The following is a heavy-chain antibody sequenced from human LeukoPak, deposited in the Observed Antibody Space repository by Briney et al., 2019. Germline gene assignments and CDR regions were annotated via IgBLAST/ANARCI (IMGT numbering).Heavy chain of an antibody. D-gene: IGHD3-16*01. Sequence: GASVKVSCKASGGTFSSYAISWVRQAPGQGLEWMGGIIPIFGTANYAQKFQERVTITRDMSTSTAYMELSSLRSEDTAVYYCAASPGTVGAFDIWGQGSMVTVSS. CDR3: AASPGTVGAFDI. V-gene: IGHV1-69*05. CDR2: IIPIFGTA. CDR1: GGTFSSYA. J-gene: IGHJ3*02.